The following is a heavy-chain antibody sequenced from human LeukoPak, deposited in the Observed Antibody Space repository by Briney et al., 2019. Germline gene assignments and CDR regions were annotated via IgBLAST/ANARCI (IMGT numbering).Heavy chain of an antibody. V-gene: IGHV1-18*01. J-gene: IGHJ4*02. CDR2: ISAYNGNT. CDR1: GYTFTSYG. D-gene: IGHD3-9*01. Sequence: ASVKVSCKASGYTFTSYGISWVRQAPGQGLEWMGWISAYNGNTNYAQKLQGRVTMTTDTSTSTAYMELRSLRSDDTAVYYCAREGVGDILTGYYPTYYFDYWGQGTLVTVSS. CDR3: AREGVGDILTGYYPTYYFDY.